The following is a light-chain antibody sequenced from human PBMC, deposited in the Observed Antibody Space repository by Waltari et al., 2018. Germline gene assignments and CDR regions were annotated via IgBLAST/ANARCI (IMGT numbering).Light chain of an antibody. CDR3: LQYNRAPYS. Sequence: IQMTQSPSSLSASVGDTVTITCRASQDISSWVAWYQQKPGKAPKLLIYSASTLQNGVTSRFSGSGSGTDFTLTVRSLQPEDFGTYYCLQYNRAPYSFGQGTKVEIK. CDR2: SAS. J-gene: IGKJ2*03. CDR1: QDISSW. V-gene: IGKV1-12*01.